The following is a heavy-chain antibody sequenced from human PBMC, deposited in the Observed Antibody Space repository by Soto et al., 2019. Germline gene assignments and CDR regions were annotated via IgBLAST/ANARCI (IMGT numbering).Heavy chain of an antibody. D-gene: IGHD6-13*01. J-gene: IGHJ4*02. V-gene: IGHV3-23*01. CDR1: GFTFSSYA. Sequence: EVQLLESGGGLVQPGGSLRLSCAASGFTFSSYALFWVRQAPGQGLEWLSAISASGGSTYYAGSVKGRFTISRDNSNNTLYLQMNSLRAEDTAVYYCAKGGKSIAAAGDYWGQGTLVTVSS. CDR2: ISASGGST. CDR3: AKGGKSIAAAGDY.